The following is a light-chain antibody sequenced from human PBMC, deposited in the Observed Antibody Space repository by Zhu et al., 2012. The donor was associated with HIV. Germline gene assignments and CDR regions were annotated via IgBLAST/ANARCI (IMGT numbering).Light chain of an antibody. J-gene: IGKJ4*01. V-gene: IGKV3-20*01. CDR2: GAS. CDR1: QSISSSF. CDR3: QQYGSSPHT. Sequence: EIVLTQSPGTLPLSPGVRATLSCRASQSISSSFLAWYQQKPGQTPRLLIYGASSRATGIPDRFSGSGSGTDFTLTISRLEPEDFAVYYCQQYGSSPHTFGGGTKVEIK.